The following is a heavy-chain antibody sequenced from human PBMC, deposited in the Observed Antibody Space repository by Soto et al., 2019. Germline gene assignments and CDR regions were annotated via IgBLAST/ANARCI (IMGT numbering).Heavy chain of an antibody. V-gene: IGHV3-7*04. CDR1: GFTFSSYW. J-gene: IGHJ4*02. Sequence: EVQLVESGGGLVQPGGSLRLSCAVSGFTFSSYWMSWVRQAPGKGLEWVANIKQDGSEKYYVDSVKGRFTISRDNAKNSLYLQMNSLSAEDTAVYYCSGGKQLVTGDYWGQGTLVTVSS. D-gene: IGHD6-6*01. CDR3: SGGKQLVTGDY. CDR2: IKQDGSEK.